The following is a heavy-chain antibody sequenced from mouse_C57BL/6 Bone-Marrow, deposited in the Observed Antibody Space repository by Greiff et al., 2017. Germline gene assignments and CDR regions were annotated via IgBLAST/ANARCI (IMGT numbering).Heavy chain of an antibody. J-gene: IGHJ2*01. V-gene: IGHV1-69*01. CDR2: IDPSDSYT. CDR3: AREGAWTTVVFDY. D-gene: IGHD1-1*01. Sequence: QVQLQQPGAELVMPGASVKLSCKASGYTFTSYWMHWVKQRPGQGLEWIGEIDPSDSYTNYNQKFKGKSTLTVDTSSSTAYMQLSSLTSEDSAVYYCAREGAWTTVVFDYWGQGTTLTVSS. CDR1: GYTFTSYW.